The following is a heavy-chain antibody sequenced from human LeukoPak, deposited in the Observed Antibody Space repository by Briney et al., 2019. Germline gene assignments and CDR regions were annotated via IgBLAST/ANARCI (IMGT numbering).Heavy chain of an antibody. D-gene: IGHD3-22*01. V-gene: IGHV3-64*01. CDR2: ISSNGGST. J-gene: IGHJ4*02. Sequence: SGGSLRLSCAASGFTFSSYAMHWVRQAPGKGLEYVSAISSNGGSTYYENSVKGRFTISRDNSKNTLYLQMGSLRAEDMAVYYCARRHDSSGYYGYYFDYWGQGTPVTVSS. CDR1: GFTFSSYA. CDR3: ARRHDSSGYYGYYFDY.